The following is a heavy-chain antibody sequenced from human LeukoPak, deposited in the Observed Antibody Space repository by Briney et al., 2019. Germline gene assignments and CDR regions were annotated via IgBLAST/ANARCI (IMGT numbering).Heavy chain of an antibody. D-gene: IGHD3-10*01. CDR1: GGSISTGGYY. Sequence: SETLSLTCTVSGGSISTGGYYWSWIRQPPGKGLEWIGYIYQSGSTYYNPPLKSRVTISVDRSRNQFSLQLSSVTAADTAVYYCARGQPMILWFGESLRYFDYWGQGTLVTVSS. CDR3: ARGQPMILWFGESLRYFDY. J-gene: IGHJ4*02. V-gene: IGHV4-30-2*01. CDR2: IYQSGST.